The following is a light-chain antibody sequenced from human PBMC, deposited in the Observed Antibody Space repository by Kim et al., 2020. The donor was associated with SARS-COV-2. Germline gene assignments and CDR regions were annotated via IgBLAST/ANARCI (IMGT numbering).Light chain of an antibody. CDR2: ENT. CDR1: SSNFGAGYD. J-gene: IGLJ2*01. V-gene: IGLV1-40*01. Sequence: VTISCTGTSSNFGAGYDVLWYQQLPGAAPRLLIYENTNRPSGVPARFSGSKSATSASLVITGLQAEDEGDYYCQSYDSSLSGSEVFGGGTKLTVL. CDR3: QSYDSSLSGSEV.